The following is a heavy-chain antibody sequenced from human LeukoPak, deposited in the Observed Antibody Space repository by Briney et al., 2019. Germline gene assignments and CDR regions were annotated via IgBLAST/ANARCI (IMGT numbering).Heavy chain of an antibody. CDR3: ARDRGDITPTAVFDY. J-gene: IGHJ4*02. D-gene: IGHD4-23*01. CDR1: GGSIGSYY. V-gene: IGHV4-59*01. CDR2: VYYSGST. Sequence: SETLSLTCTVTGGSIGSYYWSWIRRPPGKGLEWIGYVYYSGSTNYNPSLKSRVTISVDTSKNQLSLKLTSVTAADTAVYYCARDRGDITPTAVFDYWGQGTLVTVSS.